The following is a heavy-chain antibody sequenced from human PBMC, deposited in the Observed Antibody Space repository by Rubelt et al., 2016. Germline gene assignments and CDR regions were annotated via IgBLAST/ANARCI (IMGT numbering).Heavy chain of an antibody. D-gene: IGHD6-19*01. CDR1: GFTFSSYW. CDR2: IEQDGSEK. J-gene: IGHJ4*02. CDR3: AREFPEPRPVAGLDY. Sequence: GESGGGLVQPGGSLRLSCAASGFTFSSYWMSWVRQAPGRGLEWVANIEQDGSEKYYVDSVKGRFTISRDNAKNSLYLQMNSLRAEDSAVYYCAREFPEPRPVAGLDYWGQGTLATVSS. V-gene: IGHV3-7*01.